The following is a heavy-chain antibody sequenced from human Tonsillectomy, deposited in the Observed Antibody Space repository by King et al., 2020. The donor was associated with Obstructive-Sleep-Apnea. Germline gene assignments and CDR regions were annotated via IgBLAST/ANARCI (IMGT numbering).Heavy chain of an antibody. Sequence: QLQESGPGLVKPSETLSLTCTVSGGSISSSSYYWGWIRQPPGKGLEWIGSIYYSGSTYYNPSLKSRVTISVDTSKNQFSLKLSSVTAADTAVYLCVRDYYYDSSGYASYYYYYGMDVWGQGTTVTVSS. CDR1: GGSISSSSYY. D-gene: IGHD3-22*01. CDR3: VRDYYYDSSGYASYYYYYGMDV. CDR2: IYYSGST. V-gene: IGHV4-39*07. J-gene: IGHJ6*02.